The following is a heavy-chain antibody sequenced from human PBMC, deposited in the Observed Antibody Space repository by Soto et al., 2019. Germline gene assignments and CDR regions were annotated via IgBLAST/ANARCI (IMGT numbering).Heavy chain of an antibody. CDR2: IKSKTDGGTT. J-gene: IGHJ4*02. CDR1: GFTFSNAW. D-gene: IGHD6-19*01. Sequence: EVQLVESGGGLVKPGGSLRLSCAASGFTFSNAWMSWVRQAPGKGLEWVGRIKSKTDGGTTDYAAPVKGRFTISRDDSKNTLYLQMNSLKTEDTAVYYCTTLGGHGIAVAGTQQPFDYWGQGTLVTVSS. CDR3: TTLGGHGIAVAGTQQPFDY. V-gene: IGHV3-15*01.